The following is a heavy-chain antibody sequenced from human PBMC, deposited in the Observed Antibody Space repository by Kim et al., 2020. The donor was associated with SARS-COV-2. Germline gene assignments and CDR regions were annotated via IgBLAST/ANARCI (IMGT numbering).Heavy chain of an antibody. CDR1: GGSISSSNW. V-gene: IGHV4-4*02. D-gene: IGHD3-10*01. CDR2: IYHSGST. CDR3: ARGGITMVRGVIDYYYYGMDV. J-gene: IGHJ6*02. Sequence: SETLSLTCAVSGGSISSSNWWSWVRQPPGKGLEWIGEIYHSGSTNYNPSLKSRVTISVDKSKNQFSLKLSSVTAADTAVYYCARGGITMVRGVIDYYYYGMDVWGQGTTVTVSS.